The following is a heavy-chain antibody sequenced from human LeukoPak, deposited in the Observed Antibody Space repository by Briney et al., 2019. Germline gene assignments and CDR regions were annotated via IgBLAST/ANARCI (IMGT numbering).Heavy chain of an antibody. CDR3: ADLGTSD. CDR1: GFRFSNQW. Sequence: PGGSLRLSCAVSGFRFSNQWMTWVRQAPGTGLEWVATINSDGSAKYHVDSVKGRFTISRDNAKNLVYLQMSILRAEDTAVYYCADLGTSDCGQGTLVTVSP. CDR2: INSDGSAK. J-gene: IGHJ4*02. V-gene: IGHV3-7*01. D-gene: IGHD1-14*01.